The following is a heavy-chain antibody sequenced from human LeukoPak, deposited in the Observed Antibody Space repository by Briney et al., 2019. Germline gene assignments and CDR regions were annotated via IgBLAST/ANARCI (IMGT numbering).Heavy chain of an antibody. CDR2: ISGSGGST. Sequence: PGGSLRLCWAASGFTFSSYAMSWVRQAPGKGLKWVSAISGSGGSTYYADSVKGRFTISRDNSKNTLYLQMNSLRAEDTAVYYFAFSHERAYDILTGFDYWGQGTLVTVSS. CDR3: AFSHERAYDILTGFDY. D-gene: IGHD3-9*01. J-gene: IGHJ4*02. CDR1: GFTFSSYA. V-gene: IGHV3-23*01.